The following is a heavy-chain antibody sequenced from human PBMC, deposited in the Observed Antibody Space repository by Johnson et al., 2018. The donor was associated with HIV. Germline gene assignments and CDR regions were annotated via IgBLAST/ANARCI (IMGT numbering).Heavy chain of an antibody. CDR2: ISYDGINK. D-gene: IGHD3-22*01. V-gene: IGHV3-30*04. CDR1: GFTFSSYA. J-gene: IGHJ3*02. CDR3: ARGEYDSSGWSEEDGAFDI. Sequence: QVQLVESGGGVVQPGRSLRLSCAASGFTFSSYAMHWVRQAPGKGLEWVAVISYDGINKYYTDSVKGRFTISRDNSKNTLYLQMNSLRAEDTAVYYCARGEYDSSGWSEEDGAFDIWGQGTMVTVSS.